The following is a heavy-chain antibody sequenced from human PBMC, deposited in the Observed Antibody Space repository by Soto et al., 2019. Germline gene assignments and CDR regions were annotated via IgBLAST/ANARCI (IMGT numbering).Heavy chain of an antibody. CDR2: IYHTGST. D-gene: IGHD3-10*01. CDR1: GVSMSGHF. Sequence: PSETLSLTCAVSGVSMSGHFWNWIRQTPGRGLQWIGYIYHTGSTRYHPSLNSRVTISIDTSKSHFSLNLTSVTAADTATYYCAKLSAAERDSPFFTVFGSWGQGAQVTVSS. V-gene: IGHV4-59*11. J-gene: IGHJ4*02. CDR3: AKLSAAERDSPFFTVFGS.